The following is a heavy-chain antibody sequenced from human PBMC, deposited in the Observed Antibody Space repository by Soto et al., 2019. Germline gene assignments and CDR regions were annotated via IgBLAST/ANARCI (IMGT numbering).Heavy chain of an antibody. CDR3: ARDRYDSIVDHYYGMDV. D-gene: IGHD3-22*01. CDR2: IIPILAIA. V-gene: IGHV1-69*08. Sequence: QVRLVQSGAEVKKPGSSVKVSCKASGGTFSSYTISWVRQAPGQGLEWMGRIIPILAIANYAQTFQGRVTITADKSTSTAYMELRSLRSEDTAVYYCARDRYDSIVDHYYGMDVWGQGTTVTVSS. CDR1: GGTFSSYT. J-gene: IGHJ6*02.